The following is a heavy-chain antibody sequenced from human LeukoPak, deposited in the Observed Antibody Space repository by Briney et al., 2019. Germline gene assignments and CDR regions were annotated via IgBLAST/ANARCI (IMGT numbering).Heavy chain of an antibody. D-gene: IGHD6-13*01. CDR3: AKDYLGSSKSLDT. CDR2: ISHDGSEK. V-gene: IGHV3-30*18. J-gene: IGHJ5*02. CDR1: GFTFSNYG. Sequence: GGSLRLSCAASGFTFSNYGMHWVRQAPGKGLEWVTFISHDGSEKYYRDSVKGRFTISRDNSRNTLFLQMNRLGPEDTAVYYCAKDYLGSSKSLDTWGRGTLVTVSS.